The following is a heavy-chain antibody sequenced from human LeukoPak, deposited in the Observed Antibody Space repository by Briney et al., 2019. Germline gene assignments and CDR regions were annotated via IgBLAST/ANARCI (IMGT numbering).Heavy chain of an antibody. CDR1: GGSISSSSYY. CDR3: ARSLEYSSSSVGY. J-gene: IGHJ4*02. Sequence: PSETLSLTCTASGGSISSSSYYWGWLRQPPGKGLEWLGSIYYSGSTYYNPSLKSRVTLSVDTSHNPFALKLSSVTAADTALYYCARSLEYSSSSVGYWGQGTLVTVSS. CDR2: IYYSGST. V-gene: IGHV4-39*01. D-gene: IGHD6-6*01.